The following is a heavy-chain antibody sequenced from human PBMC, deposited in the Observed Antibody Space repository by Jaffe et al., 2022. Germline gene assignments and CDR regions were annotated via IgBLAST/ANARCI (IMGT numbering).Heavy chain of an antibody. CDR3: ARGGGAGGAYDV. J-gene: IGHJ3*01. Sequence: EVQLVESGGDLVQPGGSLRLSCAASGLTFSRYWMHWVRQAPGKGLVWVARINSDGSSTSYADSVKGQFTISRDNAKSTLYLQMNSLRAEDTAVYYCARGGGAGGAYDVWGQGTMVTVSS. CDR1: GLTFSRYW. CDR2: INSDGSST. V-gene: IGHV3-74*01. D-gene: IGHD3-16*01.